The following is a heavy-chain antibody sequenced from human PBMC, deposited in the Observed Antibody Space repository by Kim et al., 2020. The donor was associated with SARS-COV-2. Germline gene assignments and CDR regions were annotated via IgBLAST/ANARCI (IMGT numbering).Heavy chain of an antibody. V-gene: IGHV3-48*02. J-gene: IGHJ4*02. CDR1: GFTFSSYG. CDR2: ISSSSSTI. Sequence: GGSLRLSCAASGFTFSSYGMNWVRQAPEKGLEWVSYISSSSSTIYYADSVKGRFTISRDNAKNSLYLQMNSFRDEDTAGYCCGRGGPDWGQGTLVTVSS. CDR3: GRGGPD.